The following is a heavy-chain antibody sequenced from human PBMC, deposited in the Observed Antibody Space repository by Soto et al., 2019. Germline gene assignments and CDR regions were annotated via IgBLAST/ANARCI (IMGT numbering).Heavy chain of an antibody. CDR3: AIETAIPQYYYYGMDV. V-gene: IGHV1-18*01. J-gene: IGHJ6*02. CDR1: VYTFTSYG. D-gene: IGHD2-2*01. CDR2: ISAYNGNT. Sequence: QVQLVQSGAEVKKPGASVKVSCKASVYTFTSYGISWVRQAPGKGLEWMGWISAYNGNTNYAQKHKGRVTMTTDTSTSTAYMELRSLRSDDTAVYYCAIETAIPQYYYYGMDVWGQGTTVTVSS.